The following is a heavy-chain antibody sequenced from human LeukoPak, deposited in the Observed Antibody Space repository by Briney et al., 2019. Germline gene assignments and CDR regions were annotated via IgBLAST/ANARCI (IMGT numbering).Heavy chain of an antibody. J-gene: IGHJ6*02. V-gene: IGHV3-30-3*02. CDR2: ISYDGSNK. CDR3: AITLEDYYYGMDV. Sequence: GGSLRLSCAASGFTFSNYAMHWVRQAPGKGLEWVAVISYDGSNKYYADSVKGRFTISRDNSKNTLYLQMNSLRAEDTAVYYCAITLEDYYYGMDVWGQGTTVTVSS. CDR1: GFTFSNYA.